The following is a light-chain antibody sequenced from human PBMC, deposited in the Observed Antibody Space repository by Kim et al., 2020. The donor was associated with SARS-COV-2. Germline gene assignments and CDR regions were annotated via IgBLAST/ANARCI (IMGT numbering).Light chain of an antibody. CDR1: QNITTF. V-gene: IGKV1-39*01. Sequence: LSASVGGRVTITCRASQNITTFLNWFQQRPGHAPKLLIYVAFTLQSGVPSRFSGSGSGTDFTLTISSLQPDDFATYYCQQSYNSPTFGGGTKLEI. CDR3: QQSYNSPT. J-gene: IGKJ2*01. CDR2: VAF.